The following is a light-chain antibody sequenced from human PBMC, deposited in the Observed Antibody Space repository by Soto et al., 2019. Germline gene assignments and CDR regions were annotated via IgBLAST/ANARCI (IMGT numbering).Light chain of an antibody. Sequence: QSALTQPASVSGSLGQSITISCTGTRSDVGGYNYVSWYQHHPGKDPKVVIFEVTKRPSGVSSRFSGSKSGNTASLTVSGLQAEDEGDYYCSSFTSSSTVLFGGGTKLTVL. CDR3: SSFTSSSTVL. CDR2: EVT. J-gene: IGLJ2*01. V-gene: IGLV2-14*01. CDR1: RSDVGGYNY.